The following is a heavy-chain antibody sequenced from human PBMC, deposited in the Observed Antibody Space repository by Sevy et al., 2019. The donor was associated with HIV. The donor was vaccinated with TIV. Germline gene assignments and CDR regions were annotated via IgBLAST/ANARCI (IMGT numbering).Heavy chain of an antibody. Sequence: SETLSLTCTISVSAASISSSNSYCGWIRQPPGKGLQWIGSMNYRGSTYYHPSLKSRVTISIDTSKNQLSLELRSVTATDTTLYYCVRQDGGSPEYFDSWGQGILVTVSS. V-gene: IGHV4-39*01. CDR2: MNYRGST. CDR3: VRQDGGSPEYFDS. J-gene: IGHJ4*02. CDR1: AASISSSNSY. D-gene: IGHD2-15*01.